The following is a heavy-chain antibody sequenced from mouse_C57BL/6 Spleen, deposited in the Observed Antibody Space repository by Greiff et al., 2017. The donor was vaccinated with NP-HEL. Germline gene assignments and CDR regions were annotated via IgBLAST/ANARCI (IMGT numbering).Heavy chain of an antibody. Sequence: VQLQQPGAELVRPGSSVKLSCKASGYTFTSYWMHWVQLRPIQGLEWIGNIDPSDSDTHYNQKFKDKATLTVDKSSSTAYMQLSSLTSEDSAVYYCARNYGSSPYYAMDYWGQGTSVTVSS. CDR1: GYTFTSYW. D-gene: IGHD1-1*01. CDR2: IDPSDSDT. V-gene: IGHV1-52*01. CDR3: ARNYGSSPYYAMDY. J-gene: IGHJ4*01.